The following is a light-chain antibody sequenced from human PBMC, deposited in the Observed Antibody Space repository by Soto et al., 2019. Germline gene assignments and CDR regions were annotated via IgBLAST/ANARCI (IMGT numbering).Light chain of an antibody. Sequence: EIVLTPSPGTLSLSPGERATLSCRASQSVSSSYLAWYQQKPGQAPRLLIYGASSRATGIPDRFSGSGSGTVFTLNISSLQSEDSAVYYCQQYNNWPRTFGQGTKVDIK. V-gene: IGKV3-20*01. CDR2: GAS. CDR1: QSVSSSY. CDR3: QQYNNWPRT. J-gene: IGKJ1*01.